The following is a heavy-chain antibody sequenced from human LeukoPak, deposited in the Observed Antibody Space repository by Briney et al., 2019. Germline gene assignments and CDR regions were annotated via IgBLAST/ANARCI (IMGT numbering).Heavy chain of an antibody. V-gene: IGHV4-4*07. CDR2: IYSSGSP. CDR3: ARDIRSSYYVDY. CDR1: GRSMSYYD. Sequence: SDTLSLPCSVSGRSMSYYDARWLRQPAGKGLEWLGRIYSSGSPNYNPSLKRRVTMSVDTSKNQFSLKLSTVTAADTAVYYCARDIRSSYYVDYWGQGTLVTVSS. J-gene: IGHJ4*02.